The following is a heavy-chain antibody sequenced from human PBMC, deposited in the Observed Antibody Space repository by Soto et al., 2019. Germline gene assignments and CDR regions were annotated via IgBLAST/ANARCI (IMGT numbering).Heavy chain of an antibody. CDR3: AAVDPGIAAAGRLPSTYYYYGMDV. CDR1: GFSVTSYY. D-gene: IGHD6-13*01. J-gene: IGHJ6*02. Sequence: GASVKVSCKASGFSVTSYYMHWVRQAPGQGLEWMGIINPNSGSTTYAQKFQGRVTMTRDTSTSTVYMELTRLTSGDTAVYYCAAVDPGIAAAGRLPSTYYYYGMDVWGQGTTVTVSS. V-gene: IGHV1-46*01. CDR2: INPNSGST.